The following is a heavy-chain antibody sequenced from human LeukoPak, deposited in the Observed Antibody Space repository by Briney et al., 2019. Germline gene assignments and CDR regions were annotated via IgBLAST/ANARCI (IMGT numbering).Heavy chain of an antibody. CDR3: ARDSSYYYDSSGYYY. D-gene: IGHD3-22*01. CDR2: MNPNSGNT. CDR1: GYTFTSYD. V-gene: IGHV1-8*03. Sequence: ASVKVSCKASGYTFTSYDINWVRQATGQGLEWMGWMNPNSGNTGYAQKFQGRVTITRNTSISTAYMELSSLRSEDTAVYYCARDSSYYYDSSGYYYWGQGTLVTVSS. J-gene: IGHJ4*02.